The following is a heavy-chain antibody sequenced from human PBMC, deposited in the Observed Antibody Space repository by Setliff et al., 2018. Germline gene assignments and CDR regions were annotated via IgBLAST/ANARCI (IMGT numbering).Heavy chain of an antibody. CDR2: ISSSGGNI. V-gene: IGHV3-64*01. CDR3: ARGGTYSSGPLDY. D-gene: IGHD3-22*01. Sequence: SLKISCAASGFTFSSYAMHWVRQAPGKGLEYVSSISSSGGNIYYANSVKGRFIISRDNSKSTLFLQMGSLRAEDMSVYYCARGGTYSSGPLDYWGQGILVTVSS. J-gene: IGHJ4*02. CDR1: GFTFSSYA.